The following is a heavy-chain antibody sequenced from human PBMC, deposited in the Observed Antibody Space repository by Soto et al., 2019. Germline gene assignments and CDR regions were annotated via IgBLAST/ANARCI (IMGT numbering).Heavy chain of an antibody. J-gene: IGHJ6*02. D-gene: IGHD3-16*01. CDR3: ARRGGGDYYGMDV. CDR2: IIPIFGTA. V-gene: IGHV1-69*06. CDR1: GGTFSSYA. Sequence: QVQLVQSGAEVKKPGSSVKVSCKASGGTFSSYAISWVRQAPGQGLEWMGGIIPIFGTANYAQKFQGRVTITADKPTSTANRGRGSLRSEDTAVYYWARRGGGDYYGMDVWGQGTTVTVSS.